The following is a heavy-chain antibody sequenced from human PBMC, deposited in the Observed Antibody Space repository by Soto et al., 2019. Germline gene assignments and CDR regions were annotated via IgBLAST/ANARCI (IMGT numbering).Heavy chain of an antibody. CDR2: ISSNGSST. V-gene: IGHV3-64*01. Sequence: GGSLRLSCAASGFTFSSYAMHWVRQAPGKGLEYVSAISSNGSSTYYANSVKGRFTISRDNAKNTLYLQMDSLRAEDTAVYYCARDQPGYSYGYGLGYWGQGTLVTVSS. CDR1: GFTFSSYA. CDR3: ARDQPGYSYGYGLGY. J-gene: IGHJ4*02. D-gene: IGHD5-18*01.